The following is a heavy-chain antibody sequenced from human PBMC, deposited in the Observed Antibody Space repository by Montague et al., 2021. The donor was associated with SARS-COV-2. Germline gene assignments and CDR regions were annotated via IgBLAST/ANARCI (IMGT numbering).Heavy chain of an antibody. CDR2: IDWDDGK. V-gene: IGHV2-70*11. J-gene: IGHJ4*02. Sequence: PALVKPTQTLTLTCTFSGFSLSTSGMCVSWIRQPPGKALEWLARIDWDDGKYYSTSLKTRLTISKDTSKNQVVLTMTNMDPVDTATYYCARMAMVRGVPLDYWGQGTLVTVSP. CDR1: GFSLSTSGMC. D-gene: IGHD3-10*01. CDR3: ARMAMVRGVPLDY.